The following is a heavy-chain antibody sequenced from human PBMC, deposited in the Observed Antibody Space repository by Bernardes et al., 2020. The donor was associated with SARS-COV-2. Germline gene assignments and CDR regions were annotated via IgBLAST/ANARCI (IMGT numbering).Heavy chain of an antibody. J-gene: IGHJ3*02. CDR3: ARGQPLDFWEDYSGGVFDI. CDR2: INPNSGGT. V-gene: IGHV1-2*02. CDR1: GFTFTDYY. D-gene: IGHD3-3*01. Sequence: ASVKVSCKASGFTFTDYYLHWVRQAPGQGLEWMGWINPNSGGTNYAQKLQGRVTMTRDTSISAAYMELSRLRSDDTAVYYCARGQPLDFWEDYSGGVFDIWGQGTVVTVSS.